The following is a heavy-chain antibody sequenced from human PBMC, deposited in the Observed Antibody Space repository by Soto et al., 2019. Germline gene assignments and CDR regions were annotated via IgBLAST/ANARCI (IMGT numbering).Heavy chain of an antibody. V-gene: IGHV4-34*01. CDR3: ATNGDYYDGSGPKYFQH. Sequence: SETLSLTCAVYGGSFSGYYWSWIRQPPGKGLEWIGEINHSGSTNYNPSLKSRVTISVDTSKNQFSLKLSSVTAADTAVYYCATNGDYYDGSGPKYFQHWGQGTMVTVXS. CDR2: INHSGST. CDR1: GGSFSGYY. D-gene: IGHD3-22*01. J-gene: IGHJ1*01.